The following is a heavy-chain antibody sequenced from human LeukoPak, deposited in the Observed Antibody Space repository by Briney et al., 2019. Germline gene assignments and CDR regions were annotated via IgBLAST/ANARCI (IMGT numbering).Heavy chain of an antibody. CDR3: ATDYDSSGYHDY. CDR1: GFTFSSYS. Sequence: GGSLRLSCAASGFTFSSYSMNWVRQAPGKGLEWVAVISYDGSNKYYADSVKGRFTISRDNSKNTLYLQMNSLRAEDTAVYYCATDYDSSGYHDYWGQGTLVTVSS. V-gene: IGHV3-30*03. J-gene: IGHJ4*02. D-gene: IGHD3-22*01. CDR2: ISYDGSNK.